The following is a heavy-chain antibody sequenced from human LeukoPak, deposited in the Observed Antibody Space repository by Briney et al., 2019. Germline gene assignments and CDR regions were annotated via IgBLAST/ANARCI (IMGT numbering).Heavy chain of an antibody. Sequence: ASVKVSCKASGYTFTSYDINWVRQATGQGLGWMGWMNPNSGNTGHAQKFQGRVTMTRNTSISTAYMELSSLRSEDTAVYYCARGTVTTIPDYWGQGTLVTVSS. D-gene: IGHD4-17*01. J-gene: IGHJ4*02. CDR3: ARGTVTTIPDY. V-gene: IGHV1-8*01. CDR2: MNPNSGNT. CDR1: GYTFTSYD.